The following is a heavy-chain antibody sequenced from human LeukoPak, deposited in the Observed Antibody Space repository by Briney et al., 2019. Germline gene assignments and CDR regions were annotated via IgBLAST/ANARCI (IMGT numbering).Heavy chain of an antibody. CDR3: ARAYSDYVTAFDI. D-gene: IGHD5-12*01. V-gene: IGHV3-21*01. J-gene: IGHJ3*02. CDR1: GFTFSTYS. CDR2: IGRSSSYI. Sequence: PGGSLRLSCAASGFTFSTYSMSWVRQAPGKGLEWVSSIGRSSSYIYSADSVKGRFTLSRDKAKNSLYLQMNSLRDEDTAVYYCARAYSDYVTAFDIWGQGTMVTVSS.